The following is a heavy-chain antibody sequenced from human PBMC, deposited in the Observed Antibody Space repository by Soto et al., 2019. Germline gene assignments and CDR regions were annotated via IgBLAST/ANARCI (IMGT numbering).Heavy chain of an antibody. CDR3: AKGPLTGPTHWYYYYIMDG. Sequence: SLSGSAWGFTISSCAMSWDRHEPGRGLERVSAISGSGGSTYYADSVKGRFTISRDNSKNTLYLQMNSLRAEDTAVYYCAKGPLTGPTHWYYYYIMDGWVQGTSVTLSS. CDR2: ISGSGGST. CDR1: GFTISSCA. J-gene: IGHJ6*02. V-gene: IGHV3-23*01. D-gene: IGHD1-7*01.